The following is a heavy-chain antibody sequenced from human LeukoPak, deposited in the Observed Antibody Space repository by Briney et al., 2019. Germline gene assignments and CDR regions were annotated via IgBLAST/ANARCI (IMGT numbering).Heavy chain of an antibody. CDR3: TSWGDTTAEYFQR. CDR2: INPDGRDT. CDR1: GFTFNRCW. Sequence: GGPLRLSCVVSGFTFNRCWMNWVRQAPGKGLEWVAHINPDGRDTNYVDSVKGRITISRDNAQNSMYLQMNSLRVEDTAVYYCTSWGDTTAEYFQRWGQGTLVTVSS. V-gene: IGHV3-7*01. J-gene: IGHJ1*01. D-gene: IGHD2-21*02.